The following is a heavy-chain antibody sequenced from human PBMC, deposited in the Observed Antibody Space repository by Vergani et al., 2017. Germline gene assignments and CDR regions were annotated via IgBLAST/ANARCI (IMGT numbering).Heavy chain of an antibody. J-gene: IGHJ6*02. Sequence: QVQLVESGGGLVKPGGSLRLSCAASGFTFSDYYMSWIRQAPGKGLEWVSYISSSGSTIYYADSVKGRVTHSRDNAKNSLYLQMNSLRAEDTAVYYCARDRGHYDFWSGYYTPFEDYYGMDVWGQGTTVTVSS. CDR3: ARDRGHYDFWSGYYTPFEDYYGMDV. V-gene: IGHV3-11*04. D-gene: IGHD3-3*01. CDR1: GFTFSDYY. CDR2: ISSSGSTI.